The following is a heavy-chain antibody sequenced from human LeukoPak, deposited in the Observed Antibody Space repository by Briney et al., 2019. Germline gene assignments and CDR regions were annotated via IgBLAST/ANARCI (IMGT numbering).Heavy chain of an antibody. CDR1: GGTFSSYA. Sequence: SVKVSCKASGGTFSSYAISWVRQAPGQGLEWMGRIIPIFGTANYAQKFQGRVTITTDESTSTAYMELSSLRSEDTAVYYCASVSGYDFWSGYSIMGDWGQGTLVTVSS. D-gene: IGHD3-3*01. CDR2: IIPIFGTA. V-gene: IGHV1-69*05. J-gene: IGHJ4*02. CDR3: ASVSGYDFWSGYSIMGD.